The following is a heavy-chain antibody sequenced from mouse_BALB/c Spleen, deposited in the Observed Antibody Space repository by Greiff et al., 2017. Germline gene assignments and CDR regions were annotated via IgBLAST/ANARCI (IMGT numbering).Heavy chain of an antibody. CDR3: ARYCCGGSLYWDFED. V-gene: IGHV1-80*01. CDR2: ICPGDGGT. D-gene: IGHD1-1*02. Sequence: QVQLKESGAELVRPGSSVKISCKASGYAFSSYWMNWVKQRPGQGLEWIGEICPGDGGTNYNGKFKGKATLTTDKSSSTAYMQLSSLTSEDSAVYFCARYCCGGSLYWDFEDWGGGTTVTVSS. J-gene: IGHJ1*01. CDR1: GYAFSSYW.